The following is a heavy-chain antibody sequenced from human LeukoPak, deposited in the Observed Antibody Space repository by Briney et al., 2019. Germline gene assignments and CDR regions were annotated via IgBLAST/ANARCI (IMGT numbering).Heavy chain of an antibody. CDR1: GYTFTGYY. V-gene: IGHV1-2*02. Sequence: GASVKVSCKASGYTFTGYYMHWVRRAPGQGLEWMGWINPNSGGTNYAQKFQGRVTMTRDTSISTAYMELSRLRSDDTAVYYCARVTVLGYCSSTSCYSPWFDPRGQGTLVTVSS. J-gene: IGHJ5*02. D-gene: IGHD2-2*02. CDR3: ARVTVLGYCSSTSCYSPWFDP. CDR2: INPNSGGT.